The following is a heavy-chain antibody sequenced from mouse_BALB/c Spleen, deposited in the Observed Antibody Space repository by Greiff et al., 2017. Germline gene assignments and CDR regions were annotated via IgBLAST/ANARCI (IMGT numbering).Heavy chain of an antibody. CDR3: ARLGITSPSY. J-gene: IGHJ3*01. CDR1: GYAFSSYW. D-gene: IGHD2-4*01. V-gene: IGHV1-80*01. Sequence: VKLVESGAELVRPGSSVKISCKASGYAFSSYWMNWVKQRPGQGLEWIGQIYPGDGDTNYNGKFKGKATLTADKSSSTAYMQLSSLTSEDSAVYFCARLGITSPSYWGQGTLVTVSA. CDR2: IYPGDGDT.